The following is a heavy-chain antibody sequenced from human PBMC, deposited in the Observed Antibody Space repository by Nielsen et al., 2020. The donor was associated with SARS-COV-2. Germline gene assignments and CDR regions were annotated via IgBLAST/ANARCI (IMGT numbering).Heavy chain of an antibody. CDR1: GGSISSGAYY. CDR3: ARDRPLGYCSSTSCRRYMDV. V-gene: IGHV4-31*01. J-gene: IGHJ6*03. Sequence: SETLSLTCTVSGGSISSGAYYWSWMRRHLGKGLAWIGYIYYSGSTYYNPCLKSTVTISVDTSKNQFYLKLSSVTAADTAVYYCARDRPLGYCSSTSCRRYMDVWGKGTTVTVSS. D-gene: IGHD2-2*01. CDR2: IYYSGST.